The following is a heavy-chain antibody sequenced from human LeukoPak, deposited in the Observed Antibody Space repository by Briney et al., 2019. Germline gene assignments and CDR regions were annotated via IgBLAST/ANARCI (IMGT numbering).Heavy chain of an antibody. CDR1: GFTVSSNY. CDR2: ISGSGGST. V-gene: IGHV3-23*01. J-gene: IGHJ1*01. CDR3: AKDTGASGWSEYFQH. Sequence: PGGSLRLSCAASGFTVSSNYMSWVRQAPGKGLEWVSAISGSGGSTYYADSVKGRFTISRDNSKNTLYLQMNSLRAEDTAVYYCAKDTGASGWSEYFQHWGQGTLVTVSS. D-gene: IGHD6-19*01.